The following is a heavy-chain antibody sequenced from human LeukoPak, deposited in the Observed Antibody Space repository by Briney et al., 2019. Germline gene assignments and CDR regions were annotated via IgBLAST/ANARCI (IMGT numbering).Heavy chain of an antibody. CDR3: TRDEF. CDR2: MKKDGGEK. CDR1: GFTFSNYW. J-gene: IGHJ3*01. Sequence: GGSLRLSCAGSGFTFSNYWMSWVRQAPGKGLEWVASMKKDGGEKYYVDSVKGRFTISRDNAKNSLYLQMDSLRAEDTAVYYCTRDEFWGQGTMVTVSS. V-gene: IGHV3-7*05.